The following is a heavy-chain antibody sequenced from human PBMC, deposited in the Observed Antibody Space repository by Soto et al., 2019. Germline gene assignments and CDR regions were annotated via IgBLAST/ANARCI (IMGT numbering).Heavy chain of an antibody. CDR3: ARAPDYGDYVFLDY. Sequence: GGSLRLSCAASGFTFSSYGMHWVRQAPGKGLEWVAVIWYDGSNKYYADSVKGRFTISRDNSKNTLYLQMNSLRAEDTAVYYCARAPDYGDYVFLDYWGQGTLVTVSS. D-gene: IGHD4-17*01. CDR2: IWYDGSNK. J-gene: IGHJ4*02. CDR1: GFTFSSYG. V-gene: IGHV3-33*01.